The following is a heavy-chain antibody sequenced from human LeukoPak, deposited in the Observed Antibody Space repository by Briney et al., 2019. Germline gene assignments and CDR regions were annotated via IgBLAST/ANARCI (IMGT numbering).Heavy chain of an antibody. CDR1: GGSISSYY. CDR2: IYYSGST. J-gene: IGHJ5*02. V-gene: IGHV4-59*08. D-gene: IGHD6-13*01. CDR3: ARRGSSWPYNWFDP. Sequence: SETLSLTCTVSGGSISSYYWSWIRQPPGKGLEWIGYIYYSGSTNYNPSLKSRVTISVDTSKNQFSLKLSSVTAADTAVYYCARRGSSWPYNWFDPWGQGTLVTVSS.